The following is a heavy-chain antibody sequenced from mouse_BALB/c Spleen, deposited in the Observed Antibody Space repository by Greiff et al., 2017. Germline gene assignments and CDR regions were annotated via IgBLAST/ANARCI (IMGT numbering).Heavy chain of an antibody. V-gene: IGHV5-12-1*01. D-gene: IGHD1-2*01. Sequence: EVKLMESGGGLVKPGGSLKLSCAASGFAFSSYDMSWVRQTPEKRLEWVAYISSGGGSTYYPDTVKGRFTISRDNAKNTLCLQMSSLKSEDTAMYYCARHGTAWYFDVWGAGTTVTVSS. CDR1: GFAFSSYD. CDR3: ARHGTAWYFDV. J-gene: IGHJ1*01. CDR2: ISSGGGST.